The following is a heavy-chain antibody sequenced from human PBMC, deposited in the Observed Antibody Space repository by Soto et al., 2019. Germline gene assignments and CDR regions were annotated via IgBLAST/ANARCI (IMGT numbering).Heavy chain of an antibody. CDR3: ATRITVFGLLIPPFDP. V-gene: IGHV4-39*07. CDR2: MFYGVST. D-gene: IGHD3-3*01. J-gene: IGHJ5*02. CDR1: GISINSSGYY. Sequence: SETLSLTCTVSGISINSSGYYWGWIRQPPGKGLEWIGSMFYGVSTYYNPSLKSRVTMSVDTSKNQFSLRLSSVTAADTAIYYCATRITVFGLLIPPFDPWGQGTQVTVSS.